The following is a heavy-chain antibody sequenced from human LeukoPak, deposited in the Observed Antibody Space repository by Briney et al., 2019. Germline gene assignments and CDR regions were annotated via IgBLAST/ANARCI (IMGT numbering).Heavy chain of an antibody. Sequence: SETLPLTCTVSGGFISTYYWSWIRQPPGEGLEWIGYFYFRGNDYNPSLRSRVTISEDTSKSQLSLKLSSVTAADTAVYYCARVDLEWLSQGDYYYYYMDVWGKGTTVTVSS. CDR1: GGFISTYY. CDR2: FYFRGN. CDR3: ARVDLEWLSQGDYYYYYMDV. J-gene: IGHJ6*03. D-gene: IGHD3-3*01. V-gene: IGHV4-59*08.